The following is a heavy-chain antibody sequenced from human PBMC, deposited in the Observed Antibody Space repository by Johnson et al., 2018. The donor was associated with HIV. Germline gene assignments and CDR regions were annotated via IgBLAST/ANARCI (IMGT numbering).Heavy chain of an antibody. CDR1: EFSFSDYA. V-gene: IGHV3-23*01. CDR2: ISGSGGST. CDR3: VRRFYDSSAFDI. D-gene: IGHD3-22*01. Sequence: VQLLESGGGLVQPGGSLRLSFTASEFSFSDYAMNWVRQAPGKGLEWVSGISGSGGSTYYADSVKGRFTISRDNSKNTLFLQMNSLRAEDTAVYYCVRRFYDSSAFDIWGQGTLVTVSS. J-gene: IGHJ3*02.